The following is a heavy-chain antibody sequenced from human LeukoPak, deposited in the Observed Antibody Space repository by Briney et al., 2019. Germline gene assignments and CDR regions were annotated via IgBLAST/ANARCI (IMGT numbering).Heavy chain of an antibody. CDR1: GYTFTSYY. CDR2: INPSGGST. V-gene: IGHV1-46*01. Sequence: ASVKVSCKASGYTFTSYYMHWVRQAPGQGLEWIGIINPSGGSTSYAQKFQGRVTMTRDTSTSTVYMELSSLRSEDTAVYYCARHPPFIKGSGYAAGYFDYWGQGTLVTVSS. D-gene: IGHD3-22*01. CDR3: ARHPPFIKGSGYAAGYFDY. J-gene: IGHJ4*02.